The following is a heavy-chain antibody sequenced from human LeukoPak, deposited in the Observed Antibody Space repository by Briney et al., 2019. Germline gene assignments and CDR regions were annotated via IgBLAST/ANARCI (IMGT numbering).Heavy chain of an antibody. CDR1: GYTFTGYY. CDR3: GGTGTTANLDY. D-gene: IGHD1-7*01. V-gene: IGHV1-2*02. J-gene: IGHJ4*02. Sequence: GASVQVSCKASGYTFTGYYMHWVRQAPGPGLEWMGWINPNSGGTNYAQKFQGRVTMTRDTSISTAYMELSRLRSDDTAVYYCGGTGTTANLDYWGQGTLVTVSS. CDR2: INPNSGGT.